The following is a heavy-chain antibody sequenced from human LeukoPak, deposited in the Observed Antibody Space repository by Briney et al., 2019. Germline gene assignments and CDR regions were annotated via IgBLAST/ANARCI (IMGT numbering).Heavy chain of an antibody. D-gene: IGHD5-12*01. CDR2: INHSGGT. Sequence: SGTLSLTCTVSGDSIDRTNWWTWVRQPPGKGLEWIGEINHSGGTNYDPSLKSRVTISVDKSKNQFSLKLTSVTAADTAVYYCASGYSDKKEDAFDIWGQGTMVTVSS. V-gene: IGHV4-4*02. CDR3: ASGYSDKKEDAFDI. CDR1: GDSIDRTNW. J-gene: IGHJ3*02.